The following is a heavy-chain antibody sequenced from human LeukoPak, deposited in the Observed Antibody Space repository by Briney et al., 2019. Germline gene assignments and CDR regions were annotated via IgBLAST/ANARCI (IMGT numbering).Heavy chain of an antibody. D-gene: IGHD4-11*01. V-gene: IGHV3-7*01. CDR3: AKFNNYDLNY. CDR2: INKDGSEE. J-gene: IGHJ4*02. CDR1: GFTFSSYW. Sequence: GGSLRLSCAASGFTFSSYWMSWVRQAPGNGLEWVAKINKDGSEEYFVDSVKGRFTISRDNAENSLYLQMNSLKAEDTAVYYCAKFNNYDLNYWGQGTLVTVSS.